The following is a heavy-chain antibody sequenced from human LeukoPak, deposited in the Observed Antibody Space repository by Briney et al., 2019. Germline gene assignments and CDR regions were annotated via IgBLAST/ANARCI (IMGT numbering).Heavy chain of an antibody. CDR2: IIPIFGTA. J-gene: IGHJ4*02. Sequence: ASVKVSCKASGGTFSSYAISWVRQAPGQGLEWMGGIIPIFGTANYAQKFQGRVTITAGESTSTAYMELSSLRSEDTAVYYCAREQPEGYFDYWGQGTLVTVSS. D-gene: IGHD1-14*01. V-gene: IGHV1-69*13. CDR3: AREQPEGYFDY. CDR1: GGTFSSYA.